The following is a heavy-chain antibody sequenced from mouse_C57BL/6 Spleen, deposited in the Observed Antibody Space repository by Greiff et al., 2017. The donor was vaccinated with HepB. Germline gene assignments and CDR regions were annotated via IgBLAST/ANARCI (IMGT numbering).Heavy chain of an antibody. CDR2: ISNGGGST. V-gene: IGHV5-12*01. CDR1: GFTFSDYY. J-gene: IGHJ4*01. Sequence: EVKLMESGGGLVQPGGSLKLSCAASGFTFSDYYMYWVRQTPEKRLEWVAYISNGGGSTYYPDSVKGRFTISRDNAKNTLYLQMSRLKSEDTAMYYCARHEGYYAMDYWGQGTSVTVSS. CDR3: ARHEGYYAMDY.